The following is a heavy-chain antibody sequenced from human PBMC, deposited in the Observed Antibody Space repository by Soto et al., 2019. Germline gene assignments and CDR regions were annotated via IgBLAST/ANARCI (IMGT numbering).Heavy chain of an antibody. J-gene: IGHJ6*02. D-gene: IGHD2-21*02. CDR3: ARAPSGDCKNGMDV. Sequence: SGPTLVNPTQTLTLTCTFSGFSLNTRGMYVSWIRQPPRKALEWLALIDWDDDKYYSSSLKTRLTISKDTSKSQVVFTMTNMDPVDTATYYCARAPSGDCKNGMDVWGQGTTVTVSS. CDR1: GFSLNTRGMY. CDR2: IDWDDDK. V-gene: IGHV2-70*01.